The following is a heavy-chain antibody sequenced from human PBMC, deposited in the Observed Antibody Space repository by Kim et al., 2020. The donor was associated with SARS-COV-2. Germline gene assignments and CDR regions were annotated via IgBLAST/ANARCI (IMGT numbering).Heavy chain of an antibody. D-gene: IGHD3-10*01. CDR1: GGTFSSYA. CDR2: IIPILGIA. Sequence: SVKVSCKASGGTFSSYAISWVRQAPGQGLEWMGRIIPILGIANYAQKFQGRVTITADKSTSTAYMELSSLRSEDTAVYYCARDSGSYYGSGSGNGFFDYWGQGTLVTVSS. CDR3: ARDSGSYYGSGSGNGFFDY. V-gene: IGHV1-69*04. J-gene: IGHJ4*02.